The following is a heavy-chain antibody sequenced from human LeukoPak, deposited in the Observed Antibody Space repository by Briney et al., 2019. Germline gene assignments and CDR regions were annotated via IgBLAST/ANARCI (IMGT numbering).Heavy chain of an antibody. Sequence: SETLSLTCTVSGGSISSGSYYWSWIRQPAGKGLEWIGRIYTSGSTNYNPSLQTRVTISVDTSKNHFSLKMSSVTAADTAVYYCARLAGGLSPDFDYWGQGTLVTVSS. CDR3: ARLAGGLSPDFDY. D-gene: IGHD3-10*01. CDR2: IYTSGST. CDR1: GGSISSGSYY. J-gene: IGHJ4*02. V-gene: IGHV4-61*02.